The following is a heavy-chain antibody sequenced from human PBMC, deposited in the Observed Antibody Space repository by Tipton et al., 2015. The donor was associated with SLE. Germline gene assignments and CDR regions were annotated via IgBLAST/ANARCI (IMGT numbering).Heavy chain of an antibody. V-gene: IGHV4-39*07. CDR2: IYYSGST. CDR3: ARDRGTGGGFDY. CDR1: GGSISSSSYY. Sequence: TLSLTCTVSGGSISSSSYYWGWIRQPPGKGLECIGSIYYSGSTYYNPSLKSRVTISVDTSKNQFSLKLSSVTAADTAVYYCARDRGTGGGFDYWGQGTLVTVSS. J-gene: IGHJ4*02. D-gene: IGHD3-10*01.